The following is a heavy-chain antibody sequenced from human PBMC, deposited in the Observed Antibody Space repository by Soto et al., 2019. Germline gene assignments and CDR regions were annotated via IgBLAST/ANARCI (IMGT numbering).Heavy chain of an antibody. CDR1: GFTFGDYA. CDR3: TREAGYYYDSSGYRTNDAFDI. CDR2: IRSKAYGGTT. Sequence: PGGSLRLSCTASGFTFGDYAMSWFRQAPGKGLEWVGFIRSKAYGGTTEYAASVKGRFTISRDDSKSIAYLQMNSLKTEDTAVYYCTREAGYYYDSSGYRTNDAFDIWGQGTMVTVSS. D-gene: IGHD3-22*01. V-gene: IGHV3-49*03. J-gene: IGHJ3*02.